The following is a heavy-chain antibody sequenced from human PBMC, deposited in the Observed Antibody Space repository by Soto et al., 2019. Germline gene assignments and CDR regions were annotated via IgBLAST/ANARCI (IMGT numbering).Heavy chain of an antibody. CDR1: GFIFSSYS. Sequence: EVQLVESGGGLVQPGGSLRLSCAASGFIFSSYSMNWVRQAPGKGLEWVSYISSSSSTKYYADSVKGRFTISRDNAKNSLYLQMNSLRDEETAVYYCAKPEVRVVTYYYYGMDGWGQGTTVTVSS. CDR2: ISSSSSTK. V-gene: IGHV3-48*02. J-gene: IGHJ6*02. D-gene: IGHD3-3*01. CDR3: AKPEVRVVTYYYYGMDG.